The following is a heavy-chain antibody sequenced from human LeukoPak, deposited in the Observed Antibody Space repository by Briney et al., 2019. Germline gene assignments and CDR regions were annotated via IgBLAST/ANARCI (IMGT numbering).Heavy chain of an antibody. CDR2: SKSKSDGVKT. V-gene: IGHV3-15*01. CDR1: GFTSSNTW. CDR3: TTDPGGYRRGY. J-gene: IGHJ4*02. D-gene: IGHD5-18*01. Sequence: GGSLRLSCAASGFTSSNTWMSWVRQAPGKGLEWVGRSKSKSDGVKTDYAAPVKGRFTISRDDSKNTQYLQMNSLKTEDTAVYYCTTDPGGYRRGYWGQGTLVTVSS.